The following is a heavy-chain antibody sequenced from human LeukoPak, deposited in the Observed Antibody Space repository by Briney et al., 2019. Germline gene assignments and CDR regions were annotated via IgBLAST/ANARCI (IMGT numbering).Heavy chain of an antibody. CDR3: ARVTGYMVEDYFDS. CDR1: GGSISSYY. Sequence: SETLSLTCTVSGGSISSYYWSWIRQPPGKGLEWIGRIYSSGSTNYNPSLKSRVTISVDTSKNQFSLRLRSVTAADTAVYYCARVTGYMVEDYFDSWGQGTLVTVSS. V-gene: IGHV4-59*01. J-gene: IGHJ4*02. D-gene: IGHD6-13*01. CDR2: IYSSGST.